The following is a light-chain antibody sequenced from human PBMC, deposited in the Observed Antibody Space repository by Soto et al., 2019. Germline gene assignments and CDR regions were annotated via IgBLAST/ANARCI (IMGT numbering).Light chain of an antibody. Sequence: DIQMTQSPSSLSASLGDIVTMTCRASQSTRSYLNWYQQKPGKAPNLLIYGVSTLQSGVPSRFSGSGSGTDFTLTISSLRPEDFGTYYCQQSFSTPWTFGQGTKVDVK. CDR1: QSTRSY. J-gene: IGKJ1*01. CDR2: GVS. CDR3: QQSFSTPWT. V-gene: IGKV1-39*01.